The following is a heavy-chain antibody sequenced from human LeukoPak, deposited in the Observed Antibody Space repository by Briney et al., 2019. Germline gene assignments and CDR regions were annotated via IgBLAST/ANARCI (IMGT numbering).Heavy chain of an antibody. D-gene: IGHD2-21*02. V-gene: IGHV3-30*18. CDR2: ISYDGSNK. CDR3: AKDLYCGGDCYSGAFDI. J-gene: IGHJ3*02. Sequence: GGSLRLSRAASGFTFSGYGMHWVRQAPGKGLEWVAVISYDGSNKYYADSVKGRFTISRDNSKNTLYLQMNSLRAEDTAVYYCAKDLYCGGDCYSGAFDIWGQGTMVTVSS. CDR1: GFTFSGYG.